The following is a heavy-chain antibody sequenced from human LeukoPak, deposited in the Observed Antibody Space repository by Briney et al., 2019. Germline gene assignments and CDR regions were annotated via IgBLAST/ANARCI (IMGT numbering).Heavy chain of an antibody. CDR2: ISGGGGST. Sequence: QPGGSLRLSCAASGFSFSSYAMSWVRQAPGKGLEWVSAISGGGGSTYYADSVKGRFTISRDNSKNTLYLQMNSLRAEDTAVYYCAKEFDSSGFFDYWGQGTLVTVSS. CDR1: GFSFSSYA. D-gene: IGHD3-22*01. J-gene: IGHJ4*02. CDR3: AKEFDSSGFFDY. V-gene: IGHV3-23*01.